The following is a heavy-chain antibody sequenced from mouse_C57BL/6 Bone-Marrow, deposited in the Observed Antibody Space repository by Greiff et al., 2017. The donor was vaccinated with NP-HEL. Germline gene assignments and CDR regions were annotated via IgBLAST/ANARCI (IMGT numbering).Heavy chain of an antibody. CDR3: ARGDDYEGYFDV. Sequence: EVQLVESGPELVKPGASVKMSCKASGYTFTSYVMHWVKQKPGQGLEWIGYIYPYNDGTKYNEKFKGKATLTSDKYSSTAYMELSSLTSEDSAVYYCARGDDYEGYFDVWGTGTTVTVSS. J-gene: IGHJ1*03. D-gene: IGHD2-4*01. CDR2: IYPYNDGT. CDR1: GYTFTSYV. V-gene: IGHV1-14*01.